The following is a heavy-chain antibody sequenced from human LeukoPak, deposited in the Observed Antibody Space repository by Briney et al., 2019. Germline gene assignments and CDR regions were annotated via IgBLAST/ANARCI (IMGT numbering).Heavy chain of an antibody. V-gene: IGHV3-48*03. CDR2: IDSRSSTI. CDR1: GFSFSRYE. J-gene: IGHJ4*02. CDR3: AREEYQVLLD. D-gene: IGHD2-15*01. Sequence: PGGSLRLSCATSGFSFSRYEMNWVRQAPGKGLEWVAYIDSRSSTIYYADSMKGRFTTSRDNAKNSLYLQMNSLRVGDTAIYYCAREEYQVLLDWGQGILVTVAS.